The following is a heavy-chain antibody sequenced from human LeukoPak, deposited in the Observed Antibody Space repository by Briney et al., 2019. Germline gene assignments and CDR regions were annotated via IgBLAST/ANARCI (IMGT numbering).Heavy chain of an antibody. D-gene: IGHD3-22*01. Sequence: ASVKVSCKASGYTFTSYDINWVRQATGQGLEWMGWMNPNSGNTGYAQKFQGRVTMTRNTSISTAYMELSSLRSEDTAVYYCARGYYDSSGYYLNNWFDPWGQGTLVTVSS. J-gene: IGHJ5*02. CDR1: GYTFTSYD. CDR3: ARGYYDSSGYYLNNWFDP. V-gene: IGHV1-8*01. CDR2: MNPNSGNT.